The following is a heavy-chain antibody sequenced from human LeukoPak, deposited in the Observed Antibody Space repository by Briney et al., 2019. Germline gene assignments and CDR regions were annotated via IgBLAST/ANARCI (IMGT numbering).Heavy chain of an antibody. CDR2: IYASGNI. CDR1: GVSVTNGGYY. J-gene: IGHJ4*02. CDR3: ARGPYGWYYFDY. V-gene: IGHV4-61*08. Sequence: SETLSLTCTVSGVSVTNGGYYWTWIRQFPGRGLEWIGLIYASGNIDYNPSLKSRLTLSLDTSKNQFSLKLSSVTAADTAIYYCARGPYGWYYFDYWGQGALVTVSS. D-gene: IGHD6-19*01.